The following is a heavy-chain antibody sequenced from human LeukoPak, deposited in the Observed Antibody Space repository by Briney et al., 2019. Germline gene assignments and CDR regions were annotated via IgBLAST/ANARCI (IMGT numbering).Heavy chain of an antibody. CDR3: ASRYSSSWRYYYYYMDV. J-gene: IGHJ6*03. V-gene: IGHV4-34*01. CDR1: GGSFSGYY. D-gene: IGHD6-13*01. CDR2: INHSGST. Sequence: PSETLSLTCAVYGGSFSGYYWSWIRQPPGKGLEWIGEINHSGSTNYNPSLKSRVTISVDTSKNQFSLKLSSVTAADTAVYYCASRYSSSWRYYYYYMDVWGKGTTVTVSS.